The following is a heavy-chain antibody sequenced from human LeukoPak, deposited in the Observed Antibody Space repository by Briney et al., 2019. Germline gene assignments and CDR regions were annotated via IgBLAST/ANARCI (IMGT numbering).Heavy chain of an antibody. J-gene: IGHJ4*02. CDR3: ASSSSGYYYEYHFDY. CDR1: GGSISSSSYY. Sequence: PSETLSLTCTVSGGSISSSSYYWGWIRQPPGKGLEWVGSIYYSGSTYYNPSLKSRVTISVDTSKNQFSLKLSSVTAADTAVYYCASSSSGYYYEYHFDYWGQGTLVTVSS. CDR2: IYYSGST. D-gene: IGHD3-22*01. V-gene: IGHV4-39*01.